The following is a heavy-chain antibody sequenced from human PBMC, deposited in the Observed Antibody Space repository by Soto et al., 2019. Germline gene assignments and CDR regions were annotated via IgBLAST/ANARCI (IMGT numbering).Heavy chain of an antibody. J-gene: IGHJ3*02. CDR3: ARNYYDSSGYYYGGAFDI. V-gene: IGHV3-30-3*01. CDR1: GFTFSNYA. Sequence: GGSLRLSCAASGFTFSNYAMHWVRQTPGKGLEWVAIVSYDGTNQYYADSVKGRFTISRDNSENTLYLQMNSLRAEDTAVYYCARNYYDSSGYYYGGAFDIWGQGTMVTVSS. CDR2: VSYDGTNQ. D-gene: IGHD3-22*01.